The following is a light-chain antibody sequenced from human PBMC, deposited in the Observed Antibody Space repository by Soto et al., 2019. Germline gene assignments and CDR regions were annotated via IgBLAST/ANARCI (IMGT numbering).Light chain of an antibody. J-gene: IGKJ3*01. V-gene: IGKV3-15*01. CDR1: QSVGRN. Sequence: EIVVTQSPGILSVSPGDRATLSCRASQSVGRNLAWYQQKPGQAPTLLIYAASTRATGLPARFSGSGSGTDFTLTISSLQSEDFAVYYFQEYSKWPLFTFGPATRVDMK. CDR3: QEYSKWPLFT. CDR2: AAS.